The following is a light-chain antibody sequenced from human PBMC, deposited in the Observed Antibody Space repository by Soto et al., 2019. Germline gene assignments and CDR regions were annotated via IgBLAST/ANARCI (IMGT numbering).Light chain of an antibody. J-gene: IGLJ2*01. CDR2: DVS. V-gene: IGLV2-14*01. CDR3: SSYTSSTNVV. CDR1: SSDVGGYNY. Sequence: QSALTQPASVSGSPGQSITISCTGTSSDVGGYNYVSWYQQHPGKAPKLMIYDVSNRPSGVSNRFSGSKSGNTASLTISGLQAEDEADYYCSSYTSSTNVVFGGGTQLTVL.